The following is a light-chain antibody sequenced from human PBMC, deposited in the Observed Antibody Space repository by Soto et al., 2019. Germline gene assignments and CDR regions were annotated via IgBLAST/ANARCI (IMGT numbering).Light chain of an antibody. CDR3: AAWDDSLNDPV. CDR2: SNN. Sequence: QSVLTQPPSASGTPGQRVSISCSGSSSNIGSNTVNWYQQLPGTAPKLLIYSNNQPPSGVPDRFSGSKSGTSASLAISGLQSEDEADYYCAAWDDSLNDPVFGGGTKVTVL. V-gene: IGLV1-44*01. CDR1: SSNIGSNT. J-gene: IGLJ2*01.